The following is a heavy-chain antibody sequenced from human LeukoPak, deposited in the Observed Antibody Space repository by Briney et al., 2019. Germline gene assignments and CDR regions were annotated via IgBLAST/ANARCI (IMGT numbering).Heavy chain of an antibody. CDR2: ISAYNGNT. J-gene: IGHJ4*02. Sequence: ASVKVSCKASGYTFTSYVISWVRQAPGQGLEWMGWISAYNGNTNYAQKLQGRVTMTTDTSTSTAYMELRSLRSDDTAVYYCVLGVSHPVVGTLIDYWGQGTLVTVSS. D-gene: IGHD2-2*01. V-gene: IGHV1-18*01. CDR3: VLGVSHPVVGTLIDY. CDR1: GYTFTSYV.